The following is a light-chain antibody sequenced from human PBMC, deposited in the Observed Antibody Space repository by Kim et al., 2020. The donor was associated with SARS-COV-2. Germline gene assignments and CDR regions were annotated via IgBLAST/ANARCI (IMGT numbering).Light chain of an antibody. Sequence: APGERATHSCRASRNVSSYLAWYQQKPGQAPRLLIYDASNRATGIPARFSGSGSGTDFTLTISSLEPEDFAVYFCQQRSNWPPITFGQGTRLEIK. CDR1: RNVSSY. J-gene: IGKJ5*01. V-gene: IGKV3-11*01. CDR3: QQRSNWPPIT. CDR2: DAS.